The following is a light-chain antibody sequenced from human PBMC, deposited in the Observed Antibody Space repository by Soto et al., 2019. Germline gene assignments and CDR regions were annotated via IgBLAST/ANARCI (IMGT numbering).Light chain of an antibody. CDR3: QQRSNWPPEIT. J-gene: IGKJ5*01. CDR1: QSVATF. Sequence: IVLTQSPATLSLSPWERATLSCRASQSVATFLAWYQQKPGQAPRLLIYDASNRATGIPARFSGSGSGTDFTLTISSLDPEDFAVYYCQQRSNWPPEITFGQGTRLEIK. V-gene: IGKV3-11*01. CDR2: DAS.